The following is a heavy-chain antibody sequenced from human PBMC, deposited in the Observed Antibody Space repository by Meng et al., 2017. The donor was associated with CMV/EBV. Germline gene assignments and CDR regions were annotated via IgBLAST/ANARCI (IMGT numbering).Heavy chain of an antibody. J-gene: IGHJ6*02. CDR3: ARDFHVSSGYYRNYYYYGMDV. Sequence: GGSLRLSCAASGFTFSSYEMNWVRQAPGKGLEWVSYISSSGSTIYYADYVKGRLTSSRDNAKNSLYLQMNSLRAEDTVVYYCARDFHVSSGYYRNYYYYGMDVWGQGTTVTVSS. V-gene: IGHV3-48*03. D-gene: IGHD3-22*01. CDR1: GFTFSSYE. CDR2: ISSSGSTI.